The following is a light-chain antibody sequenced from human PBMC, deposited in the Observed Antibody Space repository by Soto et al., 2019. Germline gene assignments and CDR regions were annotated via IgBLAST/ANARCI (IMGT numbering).Light chain of an antibody. CDR3: QQRSNWPPL. J-gene: IGKJ3*01. CDR1: QTVRSF. Sequence: EIVLTQSPATLSLSPGERATLSCRASQTVRSFLAWYQQKPGQAPRLLIYDASNRATGIPARFSGSGSGTDFTLTISGLEPEDFAVYYCQQRSNWPPLFGPGTKVDIK. V-gene: IGKV3-11*01. CDR2: DAS.